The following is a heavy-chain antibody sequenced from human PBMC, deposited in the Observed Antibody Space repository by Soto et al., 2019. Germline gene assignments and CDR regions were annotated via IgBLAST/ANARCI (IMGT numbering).Heavy chain of an antibody. CDR2: IYYSGST. Sequence: QLQLQESGPGLVKPSETLSLTCTVSGGSISSSSYYWGWIRQPPGKGLEWIGSIYYSGSTYYNPSLKSRVTISVDTSKNQFSLKLSSVTAADTAVYYCARHTPGTTTAGNWFDPWGQGTLVTVSS. CDR1: GGSISSSSYY. J-gene: IGHJ5*02. V-gene: IGHV4-39*01. D-gene: IGHD1-1*01. CDR3: ARHTPGTTTAGNWFDP.